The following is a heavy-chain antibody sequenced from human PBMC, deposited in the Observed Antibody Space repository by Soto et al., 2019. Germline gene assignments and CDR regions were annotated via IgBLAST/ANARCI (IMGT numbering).Heavy chain of an antibody. CDR1: GASISSSY. J-gene: IGHJ4*02. D-gene: IGHD5-18*01. Sequence: QVQLQESGPGLVKPSETLSLICTVSGASISSSYWSWIRQPAGKGLEWIGRMYVSGTTNYNPSLKSRVTMSMDTSKNQFSLKLKSVTAADTAVYYCARDLRYSYDYRQRQFWGQGTLVTVSS. CDR3: ARDLRYSYDYRQRQF. CDR2: MYVSGTT. V-gene: IGHV4-4*07.